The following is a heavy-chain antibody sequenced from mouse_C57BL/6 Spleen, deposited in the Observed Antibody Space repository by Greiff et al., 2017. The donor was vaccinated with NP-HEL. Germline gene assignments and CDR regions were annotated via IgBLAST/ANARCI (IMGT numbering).Heavy chain of an antibody. V-gene: IGHV1-59*01. CDR1: GYTFTSYW. J-gene: IGHJ4*01. Sequence: VQLQQPGAELVRPGTSVKLSCKASGYTFTSYWMHWVKQRPGQGLEWIGVIDPSDSYTNYNQKFKGKATLTVDTSSSTAYMQLSSLTSEDSAVYYCARGGYDGYSYYYAMDYWGQGTSVTVSS. D-gene: IGHD2-3*01. CDR3: ARGGYDGYSYYYAMDY. CDR2: IDPSDSYT.